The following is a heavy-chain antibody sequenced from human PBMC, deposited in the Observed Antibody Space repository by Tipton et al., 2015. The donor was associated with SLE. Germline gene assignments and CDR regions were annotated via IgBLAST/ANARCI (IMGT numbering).Heavy chain of an antibody. Sequence: LRLSCTVSGGSVSSNYWSWIRQPPGKGLEWIGYIDYRDITNYNPSLKSRVTMSIDTSKNQFSLKLSSVTATDTAVYYCAKDSGTYYFDFWGQGVLVNASS. V-gene: IGHV4-59*02. D-gene: IGHD1-26*01. J-gene: IGHJ4*02. CDR1: GGSVSSNY. CDR2: IDYRDIT. CDR3: AKDSGTYYFDF.